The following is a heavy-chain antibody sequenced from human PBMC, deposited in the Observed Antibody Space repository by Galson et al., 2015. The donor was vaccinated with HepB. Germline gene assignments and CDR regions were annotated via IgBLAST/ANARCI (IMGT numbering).Heavy chain of an antibody. V-gene: IGHV3-23*01. CDR1: GFTFSSYA. Sequence: SLRLSCAASGFTFSSYAMSWVRQAPGKGLEWVSAISGSGGSTYYADSVKGRFTISRDNSKNTLYLQMNSLRAEDTAVYYCAKDRGSSSWWTLKEPLDYWGQGTLATVSS. J-gene: IGHJ4*02. CDR2: ISGSGGST. CDR3: AKDRGSSSWWTLKEPLDY. D-gene: IGHD6-13*01.